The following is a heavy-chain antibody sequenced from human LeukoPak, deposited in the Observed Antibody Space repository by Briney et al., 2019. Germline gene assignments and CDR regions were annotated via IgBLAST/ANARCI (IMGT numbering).Heavy chain of an antibody. Sequence: GGSLRLSCAASGFTFSSYGMHWVRQAPGKGLERVAFIRHDADKENYADSVKGRFTISRDNSKNTLFLHMYSLRVEDTSVYYCAKDYSSSSDYWGQGTLVTVSS. J-gene: IGHJ4*02. CDR2: IRHDADKE. V-gene: IGHV3-30*02. CDR1: GFTFSSYG. D-gene: IGHD6-6*01. CDR3: AKDYSSSSDY.